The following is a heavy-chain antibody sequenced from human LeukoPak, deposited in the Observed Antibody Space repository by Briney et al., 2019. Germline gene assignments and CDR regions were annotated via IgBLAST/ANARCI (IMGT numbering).Heavy chain of an antibody. CDR3: ATDYPSMIVVVFNY. CDR2: IIPSGGST. CDR1: GYTFINYN. J-gene: IGHJ4*02. V-gene: IGHV1-46*01. D-gene: IGHD3-22*01. Sequence: ASVKVSCKTSGYTFINYNIHWVRQAPGQGLEWMGIIIPSGGSTIYAQKFQGRVTMTEDTSTDTAYMELSSLRSEDTAVYYCATDYPSMIVVVFNYWGQGTLVTVSS.